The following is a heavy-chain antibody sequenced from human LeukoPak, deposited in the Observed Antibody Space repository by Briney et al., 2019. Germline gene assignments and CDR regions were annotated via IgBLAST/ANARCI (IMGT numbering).Heavy chain of an antibody. CDR2: INPNSGGT. J-gene: IGHJ4*02. V-gene: IGHV1-2*02. Sequence: ASVKVSCKASGYTFTGYYMHWVRQAPGQGLEWMGWINPNSGGTNYAQKFQGRVTMTRDTSTSAVDMELSNLRSDDTAVYYCARAGVPVALISDYWGQGTLVTVSS. CDR3: ARAGVPVALISDY. D-gene: IGHD3-10*01. CDR1: GYTFTGYY.